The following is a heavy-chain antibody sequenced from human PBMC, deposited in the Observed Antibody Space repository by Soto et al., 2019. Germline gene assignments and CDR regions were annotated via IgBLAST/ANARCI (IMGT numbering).Heavy chain of an antibody. J-gene: IGHJ4*02. CDR1: GGSISSGDYY. Sequence: KTSETLSLTCTVSGGSISSGDYYWSWIRQPPGKGLEWIGYIYYSGSTYYNPSLKSRVTISVDTSKDQFSLKLSSVTAADTAVYYCAGEISGYSYGYDYWGQGTLVTVSS. CDR2: IYYSGST. CDR3: AGEISGYSYGYDY. D-gene: IGHD5-18*01. V-gene: IGHV4-30-4*01.